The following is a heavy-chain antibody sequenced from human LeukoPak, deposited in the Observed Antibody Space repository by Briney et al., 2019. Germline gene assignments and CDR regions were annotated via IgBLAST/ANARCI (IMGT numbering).Heavy chain of an antibody. CDR2: IYYSGST. D-gene: IGHD5-18*01. J-gene: IGHJ4*02. V-gene: IGHV4-39*07. Sequence: SETLSLTCTVSGGSISSSSYYWGWIRQPPGKGLEWIGSIYYSGSTYYNPSLKSRVTISVDTSKNQFSLKLSSVTAADTAVYYCARGGIQLWLYWGQGTLVTVSS. CDR3: ARGGIQLWLY. CDR1: GGSISSSSYY.